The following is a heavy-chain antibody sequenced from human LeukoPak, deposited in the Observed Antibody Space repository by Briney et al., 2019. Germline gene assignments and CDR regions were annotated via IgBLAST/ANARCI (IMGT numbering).Heavy chain of an antibody. D-gene: IGHD4-17*01. CDR1: GFTFDDYA. Sequence: SLRLSCAASGFTFDDYAMHWVRQAPGKGLEWVSGISWNSGSIGYADSVKGRFTISRDNAKNSLYLQMNSLRAEDTALYYCAKLPMTTVTTDGMDVWGQGTTVTVSS. CDR3: AKLPMTTVTTDGMDV. V-gene: IGHV3-9*01. CDR2: ISWNSGSI. J-gene: IGHJ6*02.